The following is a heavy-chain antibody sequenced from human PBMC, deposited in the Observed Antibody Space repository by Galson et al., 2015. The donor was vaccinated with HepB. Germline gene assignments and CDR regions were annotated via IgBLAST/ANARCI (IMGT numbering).Heavy chain of an antibody. CDR3: ARLSNYNSGSYYIDY. CDR2: IDPSDSYT. J-gene: IGHJ4*02. V-gene: IGHV5-10-1*01. D-gene: IGHD3-10*01. CDR1: GFNFSNYW. Sequence: QSGAEVKKPGESLRISCKGSGFNFSNYWISWLRHVPGKGLEWMGRIDPSDSYTNYNPSFKGQVTFSADKSSSTVYLQWNSLKASDTALYYCARLSNYNSGSYYIDYWGQGNLVTVSS.